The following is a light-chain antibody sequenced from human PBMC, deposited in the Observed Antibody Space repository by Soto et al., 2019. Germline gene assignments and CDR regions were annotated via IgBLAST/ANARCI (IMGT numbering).Light chain of an antibody. Sequence: QSALTQPASVSGSPVQSITISYTGTSSDIGDYDYVSWYQHLPGKAPKLLIFDVTHRPSGVSDRFSGSKSGNTASLTISGVRPEDEADYYCCSYTDIALDVVFGGGTKLTVL. CDR3: CSYTDIALDVV. V-gene: IGLV2-14*01. CDR2: DVT. CDR1: SSDIGDYDY. J-gene: IGLJ2*01.